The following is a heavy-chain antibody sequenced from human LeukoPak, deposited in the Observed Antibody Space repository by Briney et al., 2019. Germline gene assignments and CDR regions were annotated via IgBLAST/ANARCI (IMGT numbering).Heavy chain of an antibody. CDR1: GGTFSSYA. CDR3: ARAMAIFGVVILDAFDI. V-gene: IGHV1-69*05. J-gene: IGHJ3*02. Sequence: SVKVSCKASGGTFSSYAISWVRQAPGQGLEWMGGIIPIFGTANYAQKFQGRVTITTDESTSTAYMELSSLRSEDTAVYYCARAMAIFGVVILDAFDIWGQGTMVTVSS. CDR2: IIPIFGTA. D-gene: IGHD3-3*01.